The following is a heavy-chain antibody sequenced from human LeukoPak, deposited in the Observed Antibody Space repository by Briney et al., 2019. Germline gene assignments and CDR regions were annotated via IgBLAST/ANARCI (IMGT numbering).Heavy chain of an antibody. D-gene: IGHD3-22*01. CDR1: GYTLTELS. Sequence: ASVKVSCKVSGYTLTELSMHWVRQAPGKGLEWMGGFDPEDGETIYAQKFQGRVTMTEDTSTDTAYMELSSLRSEDTAVYYCARDELIDSSGYVVWPYYFDYWGQGTLVTVSS. CDR3: ARDELIDSSGYVVWPYYFDY. CDR2: FDPEDGET. J-gene: IGHJ4*02. V-gene: IGHV1-24*01.